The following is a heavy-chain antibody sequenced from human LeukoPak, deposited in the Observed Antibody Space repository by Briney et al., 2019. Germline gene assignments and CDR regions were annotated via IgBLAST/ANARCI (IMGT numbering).Heavy chain of an antibody. CDR2: ISDNGGRT. Sequence: GGSLRLSCAASGFTFSSFEMNWVRQAPGKGLEWVSYISDNGGRTYYAESVKGRFAISRDNSKNTLYLQMNSLRVEDTALYYCAKDLPTKCRGDCPSDYWGQGTLVTVSS. CDR3: AKDLPTKCRGDCPSDY. J-gene: IGHJ4*02. CDR1: GFTFSSFE. D-gene: IGHD2-21*02. V-gene: IGHV3-23*01.